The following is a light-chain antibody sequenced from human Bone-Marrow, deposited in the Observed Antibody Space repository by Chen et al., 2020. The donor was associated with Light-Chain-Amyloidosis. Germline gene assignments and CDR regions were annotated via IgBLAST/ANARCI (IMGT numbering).Light chain of an antibody. Sequence: QSALTQPASVSGSPEQSITISCTGTSSDVGAYNHVSWYQQHPGKAPKLMIYEVSNRPSGVSIRFSGSKSGYMASLTISGLQAEDEADYYCSSYTSSSTLVFGGGTKLTVL. V-gene: IGLV2-14*01. CDR2: EVS. CDR3: SSYTSSSTLV. J-gene: IGLJ3*02. CDR1: SSDVGAYNH.